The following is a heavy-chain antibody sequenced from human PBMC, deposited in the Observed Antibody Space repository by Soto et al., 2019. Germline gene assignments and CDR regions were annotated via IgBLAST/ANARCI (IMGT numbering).Heavy chain of an antibody. Sequence: HVELVQSGADVKNPGASVTISCKASGYTFTVYALHWVRQAPGQRLEWMGWMNAGVGNTLYSQKFQGRITITRDTSASTAYMELNSLKSEDTAIYYCARDTGYTFGSLNYWGPGTLVTVSS. V-gene: IGHV1-3*01. D-gene: IGHD5-18*01. CDR2: MNAGVGNT. CDR1: GYTFTVYA. J-gene: IGHJ4*02. CDR3: ARDTGYTFGSLNY.